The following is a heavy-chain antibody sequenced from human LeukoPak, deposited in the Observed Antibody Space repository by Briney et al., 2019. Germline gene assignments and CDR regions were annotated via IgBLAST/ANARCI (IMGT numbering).Heavy chain of an antibody. J-gene: IGHJ6*03. CDR3: TTGARSFYYYYYMDV. V-gene: IGHV3-15*01. CDR2: IKSKTDGGTT. CDR1: GFTFSNAW. D-gene: IGHD3-10*01. Sequence: GGSLRLSCAASGFTFSNAWMSWVRQAPGKGLEWVGRIKSKTDGGTTDYAAPVKGRFTISRDDSKNTLYPQMNSLKTEDTAVYYCTTGARSFYYYYYMDVWGKGTTVTVSS.